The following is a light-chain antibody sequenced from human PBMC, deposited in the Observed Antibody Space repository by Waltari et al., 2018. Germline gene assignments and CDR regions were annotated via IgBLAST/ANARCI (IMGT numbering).Light chain of an antibody. CDR2: GAS. CDR3: QQYGSSILYT. V-gene: IGKV3-20*01. Sequence: VLTQSPGPLSLSPGERATLSGRASQRLTKNYLAWYQQKPGQAPRLLIYGASSRAAGIPDRFSGSGSGTDFALTISRLEPEDSAVYYCQQYGSSILYTFGQGTKLEIQ. J-gene: IGKJ2*01. CDR1: QRLTKNY.